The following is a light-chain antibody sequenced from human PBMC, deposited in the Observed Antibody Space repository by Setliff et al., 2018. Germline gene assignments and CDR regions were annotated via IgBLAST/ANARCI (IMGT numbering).Light chain of an antibody. CDR1: SSDVGGYNF. CDR2: EVN. V-gene: IGLV2-14*01. CDR3: SSYRSSSTYV. Sequence: QSVLTQPASVSGSPGQSITISCTGTSSDVGGYNFVSWYQQHPGKAPKLMIYEVNNRPPGVSNRFSGSKSDNTASLTISGLQAEDEADYYCSSYRSSSTYVFGTGTKGTVL. J-gene: IGLJ1*01.